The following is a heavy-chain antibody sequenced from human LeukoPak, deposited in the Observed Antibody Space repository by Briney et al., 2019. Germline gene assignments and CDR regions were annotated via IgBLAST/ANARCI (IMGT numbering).Heavy chain of an antibody. CDR1: GFTFSTYA. CDR2: ISYDDGSNK. V-gene: IGHV3-30*04. CDR3: ARESGGNTPYYFDY. Sequence: GRSLRLSCAASGFTFSTYALHWVRQAPGKGLEWVAVISYDDGSNKYYADSVKGRFIISRDNSKNTLYLQMNSLRTEDTAVYYCARESGGNTPYYFDYWGQGTLVTVSS. J-gene: IGHJ4*02. D-gene: IGHD2-2*02.